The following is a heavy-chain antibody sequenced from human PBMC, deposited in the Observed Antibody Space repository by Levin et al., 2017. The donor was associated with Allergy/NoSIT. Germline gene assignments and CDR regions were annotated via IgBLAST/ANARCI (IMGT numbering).Heavy chain of an antibody. D-gene: IGHD6-13*01. Sequence: LSLTCAASGFTFDDYAMHWVRQAPGKGLEWVSGINWNSDTINYADSVKGRFTISRDNAKNSLYLQMNSLRAEDTALYYCAKVGSSWTYYYYGMDVWGQGTTVTVSS. J-gene: IGHJ6*02. CDR3: AKVGSSWTYYYYGMDV. V-gene: IGHV3-9*01. CDR1: GFTFDDYA. CDR2: INWNSDTI.